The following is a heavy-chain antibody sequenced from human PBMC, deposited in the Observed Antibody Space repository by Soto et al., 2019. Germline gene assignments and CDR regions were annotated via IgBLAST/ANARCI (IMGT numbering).Heavy chain of an antibody. CDR2: INTDNGNT. Sequence: QVQVVQSGAEVMKPRASVTVSCKASGYTFTTYAIHWVRQATGQSFEWMGWINTDNGNTYYSQKMQARVTITRDTSASTAYMELSRLRSEDTAVYYCARSRVRGGYYFDYWGQGALVTVSS. D-gene: IGHD3-16*01. V-gene: IGHV1-3*04. CDR3: ARSRVRGGYYFDY. J-gene: IGHJ4*02. CDR1: GYTFTTYA.